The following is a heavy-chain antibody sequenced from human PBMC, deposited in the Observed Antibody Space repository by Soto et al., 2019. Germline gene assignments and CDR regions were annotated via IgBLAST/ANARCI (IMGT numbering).Heavy chain of an antibody. V-gene: IGHV4-39*01. CDR2: IYYSGST. J-gene: IGHJ4*02. D-gene: IGHD3-10*01. CDR3: ARTLLWFGELFYY. CDR1: VGSISSSSYY. Sequence: SETLSLTGTVSVGSISSSSYYWGWIRQPPGKGLEWIGSIYYSGSTYYNPSLKSRVTISVDTSKNQFSLKLSSVTAADTAVYYCARTLLWFGELFYYWGQGTLV.